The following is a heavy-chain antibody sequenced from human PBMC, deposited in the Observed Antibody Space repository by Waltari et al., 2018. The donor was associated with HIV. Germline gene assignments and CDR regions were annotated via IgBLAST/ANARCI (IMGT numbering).Heavy chain of an antibody. CDR2: INQAGTER. D-gene: IGHD3-10*01. CDR1: GFTFPFYW. CDR3: ATTHGSGDYDNDFDY. V-gene: IGHV3-7*02. Sequence: EVQLVESGGGWVQPGGSLTLTCEASGFTFPFYWLSWVRQAPGRGLEWGANINQAGTERHYVDSVRGRFTISRDKEKTSVFLQMNSLTVEDTAVYYCATTHGSGDYDNDFDYWGQGTLV. J-gene: IGHJ4*02.